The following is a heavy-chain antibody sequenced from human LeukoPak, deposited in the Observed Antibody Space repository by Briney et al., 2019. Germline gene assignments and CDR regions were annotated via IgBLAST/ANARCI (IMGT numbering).Heavy chain of an antibody. D-gene: IGHD2-21*01. Sequence: GGSLRLSCAASGFTFSSYGMHWVRQAPGKGLEWVAVISYDGSNKYYADSVKGRFTISGDNSKNTLYLQMNSLRAEDTAVYYCAKGDHYYGMDVWGQGTTVTVSS. V-gene: IGHV3-30*18. CDR2: ISYDGSNK. J-gene: IGHJ6*02. CDR1: GFTFSSYG. CDR3: AKGDHYYGMDV.